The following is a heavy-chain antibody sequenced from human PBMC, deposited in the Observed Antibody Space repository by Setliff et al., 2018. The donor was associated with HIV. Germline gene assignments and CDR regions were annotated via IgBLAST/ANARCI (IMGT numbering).Heavy chain of an antibody. CDR1: GASISSYY. V-gene: IGHV4-4*07. D-gene: IGHD1-1*01. Sequence: SETLSLTCTVSGASISSYYWNWFRQPAGKGLESLGRIYTSGNMIYNPSLKSRVTMSVDTSKNQFSLKLRSVTAADTAVYYCARDLRGTQSSDYWGQGTLVTVSS. J-gene: IGHJ4*02. CDR3: ARDLRGTQSSDY. CDR2: IYTSGNM.